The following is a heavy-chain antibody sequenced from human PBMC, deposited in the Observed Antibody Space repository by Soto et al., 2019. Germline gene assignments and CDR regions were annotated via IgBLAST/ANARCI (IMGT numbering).Heavy chain of an antibody. V-gene: IGHV4-4*07. CDR1: GDSMTKYY. CDR2: VYTSGST. CDR3: ARTIGAAYYFDC. J-gene: IGHJ4*02. Sequence: QVQLQESGPGLVKPSETLSLTCNVSGDSMTKYYWSWIRQPAGKGLEWIGRVYTSGSTNYNPSLKSRVTMSIDTSNNHFSLSLKSVTAADTAVYYCARTIGAAYYFDCWGQGALVTGSS. D-gene: IGHD6-13*01.